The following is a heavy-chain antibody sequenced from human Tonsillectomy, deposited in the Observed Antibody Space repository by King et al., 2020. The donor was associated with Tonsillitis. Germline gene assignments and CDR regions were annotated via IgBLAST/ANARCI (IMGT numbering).Heavy chain of an antibody. V-gene: IGHV2-5*01. J-gene: IGHJ4*02. CDR3: AHPVHGSGDFDD. CDR1: GFSLSTSRVG. D-gene: IGHD3-10*01. Sequence: ITLKESGPTLVKPTQTLTLTCTFSGFSLSTSRVGVGWIRQPPGKALEWLAMIYWNDDKRYSPSLKSRLTITKDTSKNQVVLTMTNMDPVDTATYYCAHPVHGSGDFDDWGQGTLVTVSS. CDR2: IYWNDDK.